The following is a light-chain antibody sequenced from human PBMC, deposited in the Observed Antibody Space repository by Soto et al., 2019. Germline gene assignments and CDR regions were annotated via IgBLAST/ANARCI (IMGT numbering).Light chain of an antibody. J-gene: IGLJ3*02. CDR3: SSYRTGSVVL. CDR1: SSDVGGYNY. CDR2: GVN. V-gene: IGLV2-14*01. Sequence: QSALTQPASVSGSPGQSVTISCTGTSSDVGGYNYVSWYQQHPGKAPKLVIYGVNYRPSGVSARFSGSKFQNTASLTISGLQAEDEADYYCSSYRTGSVVLFGGWTKLTVL.